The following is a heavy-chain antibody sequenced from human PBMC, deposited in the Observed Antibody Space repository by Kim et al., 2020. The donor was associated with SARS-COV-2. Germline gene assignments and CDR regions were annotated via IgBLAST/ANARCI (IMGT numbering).Heavy chain of an antibody. CDR3: ARDCTSTSCYGSIDY. V-gene: IGHV1-3*01. CDR2: INAGNGNT. J-gene: IGHJ4*02. CDR1: GYTFTSYV. Sequence: ASVKVSCKASGYTFTSYVMQWVRQAPGQRLEWMGWINAGNGNTKYSQEFQGRVTITRDTFATTAYMELSSLQSEDTAVYYCARDCTSTSCYGSIDYWGQGTLVTVSS. D-gene: IGHD2-2*01.